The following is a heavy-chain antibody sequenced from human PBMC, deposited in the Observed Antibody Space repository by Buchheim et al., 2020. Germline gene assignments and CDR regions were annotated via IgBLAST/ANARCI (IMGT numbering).Heavy chain of an antibody. CDR2: MNPNSGNT. CDR3: ARDLELETVSSSWVRIQLWLRYYYYGMDV. J-gene: IGHJ6*02. Sequence: QVQLVQSGAEVKKPGASVKVSCKASGYTFTSYDINWVRQATGQGLEWMGWMNPNSGNTGYAQKFQGRVTMTRNTSISTAYMELSSLRSEDTAVYYCARDLELETVSSSWVRIQLWLRYYYYGMDVWGQGTT. V-gene: IGHV1-8*01. CDR1: GYTFTSYD. D-gene: IGHD5-18*01.